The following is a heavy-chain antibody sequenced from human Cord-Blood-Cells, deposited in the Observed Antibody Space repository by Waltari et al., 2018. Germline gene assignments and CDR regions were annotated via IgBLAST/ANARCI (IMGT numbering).Heavy chain of an antibody. Sequence: QVQLQESGPGLVKPSGTLSLTCAVSGGSISSSNWWIGEIYHSGSTNYNPSLKSRVTISVDKSKNQFSLKLSSVTVADTAVYYCARALRWNENWFDPWGQGTLVTVSS. CDR3: ARALRWNENWFDP. V-gene: IGHV4-4*02. CDR1: GGSISSSNW. CDR2: IYHSGST. J-gene: IGHJ5*02. D-gene: IGHD1-1*01.